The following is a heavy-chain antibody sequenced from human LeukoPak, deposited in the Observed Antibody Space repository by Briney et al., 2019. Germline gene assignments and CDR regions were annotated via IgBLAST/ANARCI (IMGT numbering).Heavy chain of an antibody. Sequence: SETLSLTCTVSGGSISSYYWSWIRQPPGKGLEWIGYIYYSGSTNYNPSLKSRVTISVDTSKNQFSLKLSSVTAADTAVYYCARDQGWGWYAHYFDYWGQGTLVTASS. J-gene: IGHJ4*02. CDR3: ARDQGWGWYAHYFDY. CDR1: GGSISSYY. V-gene: IGHV4-59*01. D-gene: IGHD6-19*01. CDR2: IYYSGST.